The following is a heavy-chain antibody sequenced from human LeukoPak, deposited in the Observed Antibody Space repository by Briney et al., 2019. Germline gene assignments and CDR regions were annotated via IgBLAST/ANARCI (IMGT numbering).Heavy chain of an antibody. J-gene: IGHJ4*02. Sequence: PGGSLRLSCAASGFTFSSYAMHWVRQAPGKGLEWVAVISYDGSNKYYADSVKGRFTISRDNSKNTLYLQMNSLRAEDTAVYYCARGLRGQWVVFDYWGQGTLVTVSS. CDR3: ARGLRGQWVVFDY. CDR2: ISYDGSNK. V-gene: IGHV3-30*04. CDR1: GFTFSSYA. D-gene: IGHD6-19*01.